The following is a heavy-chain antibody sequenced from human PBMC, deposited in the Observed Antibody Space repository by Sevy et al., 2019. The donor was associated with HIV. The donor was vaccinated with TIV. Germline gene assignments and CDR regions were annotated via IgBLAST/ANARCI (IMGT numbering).Heavy chain of an antibody. D-gene: IGHD3-16*01. Sequence: GGSLRLSCAASGFTFSRHGMHWVRQAPGKGLEWVSAISRSGGSTYYADSVKGRFTISRDNSKNTLYLQMNSLRAEDTAVYYCANTSAKGDDAFNIWGQGTMVTVSS. V-gene: IGHV3-23*01. J-gene: IGHJ3*02. CDR3: ANTSAKGDDAFNI. CDR2: ISRSGGST. CDR1: GFTFSRHG.